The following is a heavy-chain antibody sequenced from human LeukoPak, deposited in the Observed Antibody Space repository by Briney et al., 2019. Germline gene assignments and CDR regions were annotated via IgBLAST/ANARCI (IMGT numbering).Heavy chain of an antibody. CDR2: IYYSGST. V-gene: IGHV4-59*01. Sequence: SETLSLTCTVSGGSISSYYWSWIRQPPGKGLEWIGYIYYSGSTNYNPSLKSRVTISVDTSKNQFSLKLSSVTAADTAVYYCGRLLTYSSGWDPYWYFDLWGRGTLVTVSS. CDR1: GGSISSYY. J-gene: IGHJ2*01. D-gene: IGHD6-19*01. CDR3: GRLLTYSSGWDPYWYFDL.